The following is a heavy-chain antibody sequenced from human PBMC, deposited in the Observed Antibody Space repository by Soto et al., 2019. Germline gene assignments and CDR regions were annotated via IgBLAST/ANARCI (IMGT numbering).Heavy chain of an antibody. D-gene: IGHD3-3*01. CDR3: ARGRQRFLEWLPHNWFDP. CDR1: GGSFSGYY. V-gene: IGHV4-34*01. Sequence: PSETLSLTCAVYGGSFSGYYWSWIRQPPGKGLEWIGEINHSGSTNYNPSLKSRVTISVDTSKNQFSLKLSSVTAADTAVYYCARGRQRFLEWLPHNWFDPWGQGTLVTVSS. CDR2: INHSGST. J-gene: IGHJ5*02.